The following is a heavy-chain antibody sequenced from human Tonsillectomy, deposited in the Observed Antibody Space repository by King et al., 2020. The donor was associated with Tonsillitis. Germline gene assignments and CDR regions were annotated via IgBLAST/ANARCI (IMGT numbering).Heavy chain of an antibody. CDR1: GFTFSIYA. V-gene: IGHV3-30-3*01. J-gene: IGHJ3*02. CDR2: ISDDGSEK. CDR3: ARDRDENRGKYLHAVDI. D-gene: IGHD2/OR15-2a*01. Sequence: VQLVQSGGGVVQPGKSLRLSCTASGFTFSIYAMQWVRQAPGEGLEWVALISDDGSEKHYADSVKGRFTISRDNSKNTVFLQMHSLRPDDTAVYYCARDRDENRGKYLHAVDIWGQGTMVTVSS.